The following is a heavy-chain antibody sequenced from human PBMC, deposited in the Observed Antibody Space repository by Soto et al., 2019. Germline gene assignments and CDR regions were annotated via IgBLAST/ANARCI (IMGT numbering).Heavy chain of an antibody. V-gene: IGHV3-30*18. Sequence: QGQLVESGGGVVQPGTSLRLSCEASGFIFSRYGMHWVRQAPGKGLEWVAVISYDGSNKYYAESVKGRFIISRDKSENTLYLQMNSLRAEDTAVYYCAKDLGSGKSYYYYALDVCGQGTTVTVSS. CDR2: ISYDGSNK. CDR3: AKDLGSGKSYYYYALDV. CDR1: GFIFSRYG. D-gene: IGHD3-10*01. J-gene: IGHJ6*02.